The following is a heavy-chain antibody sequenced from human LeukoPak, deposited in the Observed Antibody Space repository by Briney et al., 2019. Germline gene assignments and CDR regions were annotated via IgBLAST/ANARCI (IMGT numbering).Heavy chain of an antibody. Sequence: PSETLSLTCAVYGGSFSGYYWSWIRKPPGKGLEWIGEINHSGRTNYNPSLKSRVTIAVDTSKNQFSLKLSSVTAADTAVYYWARGRAWRAGFDPWGQGTLVTVSS. CDR2: INHSGRT. D-gene: IGHD3-3*01. CDR3: ARGRAWRAGFDP. V-gene: IGHV4-34*01. CDR1: GGSFSGYY. J-gene: IGHJ5*02.